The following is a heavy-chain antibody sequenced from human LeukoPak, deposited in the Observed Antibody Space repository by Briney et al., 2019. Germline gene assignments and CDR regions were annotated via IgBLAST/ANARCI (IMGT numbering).Heavy chain of an antibody. J-gene: IGHJ4*02. V-gene: IGHV1-24*01. Sequence: ASVKVSCKVSGYTLTELSMHWVRQAPGKGLEWMGGFDPEDGETIYAQKFQGRVTMTEDTSTDTAYMELSSLRSEDTAVYYCATSLDYYDSSGYSFDYWGQGTLVTVFS. CDR2: FDPEDGET. CDR3: ATSLDYYDSSGYSFDY. CDR1: GYTLTELS. D-gene: IGHD3-22*01.